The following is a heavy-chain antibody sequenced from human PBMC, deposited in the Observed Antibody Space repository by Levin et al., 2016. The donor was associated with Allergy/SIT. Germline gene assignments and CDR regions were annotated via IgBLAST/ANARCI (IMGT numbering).Heavy chain of an antibody. CDR1: GGSISSGGYY. CDR3: ARDAWGDSFDY. V-gene: IGHV4-31*03. D-gene: IGHD3-16*01. J-gene: IGHJ4*02. Sequence: SETLSLTCTVSGGSISSGGYYWSWIRQHPGKGLEWIGYIYYSGSTYYNPSLKSRVTISVDTSKNQFSLKLSSATAADTAVYYCARDAWGDSFDYWGQGTLVTVSS. CDR2: IYYSGST.